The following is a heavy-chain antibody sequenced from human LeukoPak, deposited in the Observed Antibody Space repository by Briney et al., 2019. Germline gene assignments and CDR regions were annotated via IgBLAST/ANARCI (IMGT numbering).Heavy chain of an antibody. CDR2: INPNSGGT. CDR3: ARGSHDYSELSWFDP. D-gene: IGHD4-11*01. J-gene: IGHJ5*02. Sequence: ASVKVSCKASGYTFTGYYMHWVRQAPGQGLEWMGWINPNSGGTNYAQKFQGRVTMTRDTSISTAYMELSRLRSDDTAVYYCARGSHDYSELSWFDPWGQGTLVTVSS. CDR1: GYTFTGYY. V-gene: IGHV1-2*02.